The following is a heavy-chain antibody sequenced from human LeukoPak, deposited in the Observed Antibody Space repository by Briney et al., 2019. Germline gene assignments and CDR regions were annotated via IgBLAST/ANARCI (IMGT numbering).Heavy chain of an antibody. CDR3: ARETSDS. J-gene: IGHJ5*01. CDR2: INPSGSTT. Sequence: ASVKVSCKASGYAFTSYFMHWVRQAPGQGLEWLGMINPSGSTTTYAQKFQGRVTMTRDTSTSTVYMELSSLRSEDTAVYYCARETSDSWGQGTLVTVSS. V-gene: IGHV1-46*01. CDR1: GYAFTSYF. D-gene: IGHD1-1*01.